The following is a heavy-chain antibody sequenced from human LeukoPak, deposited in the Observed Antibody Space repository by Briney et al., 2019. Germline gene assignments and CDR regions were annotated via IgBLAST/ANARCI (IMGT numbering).Heavy chain of an antibody. J-gene: IGHJ6*03. CDR2: IKQDGSEK. CDR3: ARDLLPRRDGYNRAYYYYMDV. V-gene: IGHV3-7*01. CDR1: GFTFSSYW. Sequence: GGSLRLSCAASGFTFSSYWMSWVRQAPGKGLEWVANIKQDGSEKYYVDSVKGRFTISRDNAKNSLYLQMNSLRAEDTAVYYCARDLLPRRDGYNRAYYYYMDVWGKGTTVTVSS. D-gene: IGHD5-24*01.